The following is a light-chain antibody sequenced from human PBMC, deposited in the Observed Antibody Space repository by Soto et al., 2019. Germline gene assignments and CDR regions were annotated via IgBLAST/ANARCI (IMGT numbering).Light chain of an antibody. CDR3: QQYGSSGT. CDR1: QSVSNNY. Sequence: EIVLTQSPGTLCLSPGERATLSCRASQSVSNNYLAWYQQKPGQAPRLLIYGASNRATGIPDRFSGSGSGTDFTLTISRLEPEDFAMYYCQQYGSSGTFGQGTKVDIK. V-gene: IGKV3-20*01. CDR2: GAS. J-gene: IGKJ1*01.